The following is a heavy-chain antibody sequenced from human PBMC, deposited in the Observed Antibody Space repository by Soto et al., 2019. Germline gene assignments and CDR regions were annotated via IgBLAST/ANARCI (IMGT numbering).Heavy chain of an antibody. CDR1: GGTFSSYA. V-gene: IGHV1-69*12. Sequence: QVQLVQSGAEVKKPGSSVKVSCKASGGTFSSYAISWVRQAPGQGLEWMGAIIPIFGTADYAQKFQGRVTIPAREXXSTAYMELSSLRSEDTAVYYCACTVSNYYYYGMDVWGQGTTVTVSS. CDR2: IIPIFGTA. CDR3: ACTVSNYYYYGMDV. J-gene: IGHJ6*02. D-gene: IGHD2-8*01.